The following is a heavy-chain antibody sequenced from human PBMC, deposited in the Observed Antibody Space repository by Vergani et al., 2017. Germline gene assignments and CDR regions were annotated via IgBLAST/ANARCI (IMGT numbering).Heavy chain of an antibody. D-gene: IGHD5-24*01. V-gene: IGHV3-23*01. CDR1: GFTFSSYA. CDR3: ARVSRDGYNSDYYGMDV. CDR2: ISGSGGST. Sequence: EVQLLESGGGLVQPGGSLRLSCAASGFTFSSYAMSWVRQAPGKGREWVLAISGSGGSTYYADSVKGRFTISRDNSKNTLYLQMNSLRAEDTAVYYCARVSRDGYNSDYYGMDVWGQGTTVTVSS. J-gene: IGHJ6*02.